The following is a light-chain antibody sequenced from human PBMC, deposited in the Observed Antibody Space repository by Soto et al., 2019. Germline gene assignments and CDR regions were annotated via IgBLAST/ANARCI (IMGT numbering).Light chain of an antibody. J-gene: IGKJ1*01. CDR3: QQYGSSPRT. CDR2: GAS. Sequence: ENLLTQSPGTLSLSPGEGATLSCRASRGVSANYLAWYQQKPGQAPTLLIYGASIRAAGIPDRFSGSGSGTDFTLTIRSLEPDDFAVYYCQQYGSSPRTFGQGTKVDIK. CDR1: RGVSANY. V-gene: IGKV3-20*01.